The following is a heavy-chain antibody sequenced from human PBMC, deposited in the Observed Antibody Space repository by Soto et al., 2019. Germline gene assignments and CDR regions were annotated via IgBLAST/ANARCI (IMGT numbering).Heavy chain of an antibody. J-gene: IGHJ5*02. Sequence: QVQLVESGGGVVQPGRSLRLSCAASGFTFSSYAMHWVRQAPGKGLEWVAVISYDGSNKYYADSVKGRFTISRDNSKNTLYLQMNSLRAEHTAVYYCARADYGDYVSLWLGRGNWFDPWGQGTLVTVSS. CDR2: ISYDGSNK. V-gene: IGHV3-30-3*01. D-gene: IGHD4-17*01. CDR1: GFTFSSYA. CDR3: ARADYGDYVSLWLGRGNWFDP.